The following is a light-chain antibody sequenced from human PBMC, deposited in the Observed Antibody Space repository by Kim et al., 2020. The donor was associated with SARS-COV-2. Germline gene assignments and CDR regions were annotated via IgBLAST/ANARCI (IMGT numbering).Light chain of an antibody. CDR2: DVS. Sequence: GQSVTISCTGTSSDVGGYNYVSWYQQHPGKAPKLMIYDVSKRPSGVPDRFSRSKSGNTASLTVSGLQADDEADYYCSSYAGSNNRVFGTGTKVTVL. J-gene: IGLJ1*01. CDR1: SSDVGGYNY. V-gene: IGLV2-8*01. CDR3: SSYAGSNNRV.